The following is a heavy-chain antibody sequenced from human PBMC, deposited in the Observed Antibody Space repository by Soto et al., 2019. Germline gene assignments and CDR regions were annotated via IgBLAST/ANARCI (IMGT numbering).Heavy chain of an antibody. Sequence: GGSLRLSCAASGFTFDDYAMHWVRQAPGKVLEWVSGISWNSGSIGYADSVKGRFTISRDNAKNSLYLQMNSLRAEDTALYYCAKGSIRFLEWLLYNAFDIWGQGTMVTVSS. CDR2: ISWNSGSI. J-gene: IGHJ3*02. V-gene: IGHV3-9*01. D-gene: IGHD3-3*01. CDR3: AKGSIRFLEWLLYNAFDI. CDR1: GFTFDDYA.